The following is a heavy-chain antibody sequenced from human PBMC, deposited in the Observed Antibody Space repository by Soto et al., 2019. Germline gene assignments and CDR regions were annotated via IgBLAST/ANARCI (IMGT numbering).Heavy chain of an antibody. V-gene: IGHV3-30*18. CDR2: ISYDGSNK. CDR1: GFTFSSYG. CDR3: AKGAPVVVVAEDWFDP. J-gene: IGHJ5*02. Sequence: QVPLVESGGGVVQPGRSLRLSCAASGFTFSSYGMHWVRQAPGKGLEWVAVISYDGSNKYYADSVKGRFTISRDNSKNTLYLQMNSLRAEDTAVYYCAKGAPVVVVAEDWFDPWGQGTLVTVSS. D-gene: IGHD2-15*01.